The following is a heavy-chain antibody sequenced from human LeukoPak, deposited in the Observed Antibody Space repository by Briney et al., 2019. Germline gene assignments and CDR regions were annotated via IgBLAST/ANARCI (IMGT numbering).Heavy chain of an antibody. D-gene: IGHD6-6*01. Sequence: ASVKVSCKASGYTFTGYYMHWVRQAPGQGLEWMGWINPNSGGTNYAQKFQGRVTMTRDTSISTAYMELSRLRSDATAAYYCARDLIAARPGPYNWFDPWGQGTLVTVSS. V-gene: IGHV1-2*02. J-gene: IGHJ5*02. CDR1: GYTFTGYY. CDR2: INPNSGGT. CDR3: ARDLIAARPGPYNWFDP.